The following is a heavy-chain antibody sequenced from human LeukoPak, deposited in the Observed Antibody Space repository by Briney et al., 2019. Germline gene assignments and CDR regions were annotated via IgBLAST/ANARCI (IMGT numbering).Heavy chain of an antibody. CDR2: IYHSGST. CDR3: ARGQVYYDSSGHGVYYFDY. V-gene: IGHV4-30-2*01. Sequence: SETLSLTCTVSGGSISSGGYYWSWIRQPPGKGLEWIGYIYHSGSTYYNPSLKSRVTISGATSMNQFSLKLTSVTAADTAVYYCARGQVYYDSSGHGVYYFDYWGQGTLVTVSS. J-gene: IGHJ4*02. CDR1: GGSISSGGYY. D-gene: IGHD3-22*01.